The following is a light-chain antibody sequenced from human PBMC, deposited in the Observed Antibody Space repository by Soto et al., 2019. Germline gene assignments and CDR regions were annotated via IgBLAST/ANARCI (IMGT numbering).Light chain of an antibody. CDR3: QSYDSSLSGVV. V-gene: IGLV1-40*01. CDR1: SSNIGAGYD. J-gene: IGLJ2*01. Sequence: QSVLTQPPSVSGAPGQRVTISCTGSSSNIGAGYDVHWYQQLPGTAPKLLIYGNSNRPSGVPDRFSGSKSGTSASLAITGLQAEDEAAHYCQSYDSSLSGVVFGGGTKLTVL. CDR2: GNS.